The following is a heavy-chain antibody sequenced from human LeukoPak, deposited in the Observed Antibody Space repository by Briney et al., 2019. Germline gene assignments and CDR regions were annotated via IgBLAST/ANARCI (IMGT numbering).Heavy chain of an antibody. CDR3: ARDMEPDAFDI. CDR2: IKEDGSEA. CDR1: GFTFSRYW. Sequence: GGSLRLSCEAAGFTFSRYWMSWVRQATGKGLECVAKIKEDGSEAHYVDSVKGRFTISRDIAKTSLYLQMNSLRAEDTAIYYCARDMEPDAFDIWGQGTMVTVSS. V-gene: IGHV3-7*01. D-gene: IGHD1-1*01. J-gene: IGHJ3*02.